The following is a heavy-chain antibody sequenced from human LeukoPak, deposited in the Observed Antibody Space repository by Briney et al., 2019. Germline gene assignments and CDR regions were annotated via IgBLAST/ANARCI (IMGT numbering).Heavy chain of an antibody. V-gene: IGHV5-51*01. CDR3: ARHQYSSSLVASFDY. CDR2: IYPGDSDT. D-gene: IGHD6-6*01. J-gene: IGHJ4*02. CDR1: GYSFTSYW. Sequence: GESLKISCKGSGYSFTSYWIGWARQMPGKGLEWMGIIYPGDSDTRYSPSFQDQVTISADKSISTAYLQWSSLKASDTAMYYCARHQYSSSLVASFDYWGQGTLVTVSS.